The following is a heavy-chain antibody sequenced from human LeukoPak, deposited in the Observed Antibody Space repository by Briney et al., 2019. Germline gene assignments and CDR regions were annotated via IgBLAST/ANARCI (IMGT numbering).Heavy chain of an antibody. V-gene: IGHV4-38-2*02. CDR1: GYSISSGYY. Sequence: SETLSLTCTVSGYSISSGYYWGWIRPPPGKGLEWIGSIYHSGSTYYNPSLKSRVTISVDTSKNQFSLKLSSVTAADTAVYYCARVFPGIAAAGTKFDYWGQGTLVTVSS. J-gene: IGHJ4*02. CDR3: ARVFPGIAAAGTKFDY. CDR2: IYHSGST. D-gene: IGHD6-13*01.